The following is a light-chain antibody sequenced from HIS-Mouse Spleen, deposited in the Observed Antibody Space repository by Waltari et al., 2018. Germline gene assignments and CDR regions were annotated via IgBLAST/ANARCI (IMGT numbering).Light chain of an antibody. CDR3: SSYTSSSTF. V-gene: IGLV2-14*01. CDR2: EVS. Sequence: QSALTQPASVSGSPGQSITISCTGTSSDVGGYNYVSWYQQPPVKAPKLMIYEVSNRPSGVSNRFSGSKSGNTASLTISGLQAEDEADYYCSSYTSSSTFFGTGTKVTVL. J-gene: IGLJ1*01. CDR1: SSDVGGYNY.